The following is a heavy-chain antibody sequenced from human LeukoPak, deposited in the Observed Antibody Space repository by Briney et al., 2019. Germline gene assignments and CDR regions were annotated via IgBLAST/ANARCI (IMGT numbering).Heavy chain of an antibody. V-gene: IGHV4-30-4*07. CDR2: IYYSGST. D-gene: IGHD1-1*01. J-gene: IGHJ6*03. Sequence: ASQTLSLTCAVSGGSISSGGYSWSWIRQPPGKGLEWIGYIYYSGSTYYNPSLKSRVTISVDTSKNQFSLKLSSVTAADTAVYYCARHTLEHYYYYYYMDVWGKGTTVTISS. CDR3: ARHTLEHYYYYYYMDV. CDR1: GGSISSGGYS.